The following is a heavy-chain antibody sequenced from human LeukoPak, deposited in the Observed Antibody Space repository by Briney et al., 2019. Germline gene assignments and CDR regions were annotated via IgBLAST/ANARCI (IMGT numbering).Heavy chain of an antibody. CDR2: IHASGTT. CDR1: GGSISTNSYY. CDR3: ARTIDPYYFDY. V-gene: IGHV4-61*02. D-gene: IGHD3-3*01. J-gene: IGHJ4*02. Sequence: SETLSLTCTVSGGSISTNSYYWSWIRQPAGKGLEWIGRIHASGTTNYNPSLKSRVTISVDTSKIQFSLMLRSVTAADTAVYFCARTIDPYYFDYWGQGTLVTVSS.